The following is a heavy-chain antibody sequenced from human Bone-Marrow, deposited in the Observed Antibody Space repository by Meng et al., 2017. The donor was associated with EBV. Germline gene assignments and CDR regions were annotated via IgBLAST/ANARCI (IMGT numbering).Heavy chain of an antibody. CDR2: IHYSRTT. J-gene: IGHJ4*02. D-gene: IGHD4-17*01. CDR1: GGSISSSGYD. Sequence: LQLRESVPGLGKPPDTLSVSGTVSGGSISSSGYDWGWIRQPPGKGREWIGSIHYSRTTYYTPSLKSRVTISVDKSKNQFSLKLCSVTAADTAVYYCAKRTTAYRFDYWGQRTLVTVSS. V-gene: IGHV4-39*07. CDR3: AKRTTAYRFDY.